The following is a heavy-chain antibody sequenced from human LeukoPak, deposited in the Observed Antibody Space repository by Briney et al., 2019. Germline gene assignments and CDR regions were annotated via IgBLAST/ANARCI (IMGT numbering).Heavy chain of an antibody. V-gene: IGHV4-39*07. CDR3: ARYSHYCSSTSCLGDYYYYYYIDV. CDR1: GGSISSSSYY. CDR2: IYYSGST. Sequence: SETLSLTCTVSGGSISSSSYYWGWIRQPPGKGLEWIGSIYYSGSTYYNPSLKSRVTISVDTSKNQFSLKLSSVTAADTAVYYCARYSHYCSSTSCLGDYYYYYYIDVWGKGTTVTVSS. D-gene: IGHD2-2*01. J-gene: IGHJ6*03.